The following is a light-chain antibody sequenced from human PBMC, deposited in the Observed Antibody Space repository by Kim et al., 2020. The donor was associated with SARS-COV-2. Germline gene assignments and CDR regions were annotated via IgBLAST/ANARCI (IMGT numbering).Light chain of an antibody. CDR3: QQHKNWPLT. J-gene: IGKJ4*01. CDR1: QSVDSY. V-gene: IGKV3-15*01. Sequence: EIVMTQSPATLSVSPGERVTLSCRASQSVDSYLVWYQQKPGQAPRLLLYGASTRATDIPARFSGNGSGTEFTLTITSLQSEDFAVYYCQQHKNWPLTFGGGTKVEI. CDR2: GAS.